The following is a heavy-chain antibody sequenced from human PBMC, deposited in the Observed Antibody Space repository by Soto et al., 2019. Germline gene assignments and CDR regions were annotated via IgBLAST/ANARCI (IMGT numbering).Heavy chain of an antibody. CDR3: ARLQYTVVTALDI. Sequence: SEPLSLPCSVSGVSIGRHFWSWIRQAPGKGPELVGYIYHTVNTNYNPALKSRVTISMDTSENQLSLQLSSVTAADTAVYYCARLQYTVVTALDIWGQGTMVTGSS. CDR1: GVSIGRHF. J-gene: IGHJ3*02. CDR2: IYHTVNT. V-gene: IGHV4-59*11. D-gene: IGHD2-15*01.